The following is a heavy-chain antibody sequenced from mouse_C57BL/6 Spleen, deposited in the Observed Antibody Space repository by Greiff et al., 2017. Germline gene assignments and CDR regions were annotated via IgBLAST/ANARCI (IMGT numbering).Heavy chain of an antibody. D-gene: IGHD4-1*01. CDR3: ARLTGTGYFDV. J-gene: IGHJ1*03. CDR2: IYPSDSET. Sequence: VQLQQSGAELVRPGSSVKLSCKASGYTFTSYWMDWVKQRPGQGLEWIGNIYPSDSETHYNQKFKDKATLTVDKSSSTAYMQLSSLTSEDSAVYYCARLTGTGYFDVWGTGTTVTVSS. V-gene: IGHV1-61*01. CDR1: GYTFTSYW.